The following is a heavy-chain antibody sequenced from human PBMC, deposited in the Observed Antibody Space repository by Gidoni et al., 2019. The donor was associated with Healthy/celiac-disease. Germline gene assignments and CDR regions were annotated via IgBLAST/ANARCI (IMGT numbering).Heavy chain of an antibody. J-gene: IGHJ5*02. V-gene: IGHV4-31*03. CDR1: GGSISSGGYY. D-gene: IGHD2-2*01. Sequence: QVQLQESGPGLVKPSQTLSLTCTVSGGSISSGGYYWSWIRQHPGKGLEWIGYIYYSGSTYYNPSLKSRVTISVDTSKNQFSLKLSSVTAADTAVYYCARVAGYCSSTSCPGGWSWFDPWGQGTLVTVSS. CDR3: ARVAGYCSSTSCPGGWSWFDP. CDR2: IYYSGST.